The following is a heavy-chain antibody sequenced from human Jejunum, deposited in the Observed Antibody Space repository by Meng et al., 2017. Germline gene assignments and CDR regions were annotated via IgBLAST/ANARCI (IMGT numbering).Heavy chain of an antibody. Sequence: GGSLRLSCAATGFTFSSYAMSWVRLAPGKGLEWVSSFSGSGGSTYYADSVKGRFTISRDNSKITLYLQMNSLRAEDTAVYYCAKVPGVGATPSFYFDYWGQGTLVTVSS. V-gene: IGHV3-23*01. D-gene: IGHD1-26*01. CDR1: GFTFSSYA. CDR2: FSGSGGST. J-gene: IGHJ4*02. CDR3: AKVPGVGATPSFYFDY.